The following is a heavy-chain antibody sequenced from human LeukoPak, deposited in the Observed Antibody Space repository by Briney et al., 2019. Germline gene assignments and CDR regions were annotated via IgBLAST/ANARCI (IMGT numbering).Heavy chain of an antibody. D-gene: IGHD1-26*01. J-gene: IGHJ4*02. Sequence: KASETLSLTCTVSGGSISSYYWSWIRQPPGKGLEWIGYIYYSGSTNYNPSLKSRVTISVDTSKNQFSLKLSSVTAADTAVYYCAREVIVGVSFDYWGQGTLVTVSS. CDR1: GGSISSYY. CDR3: AREVIVGVSFDY. V-gene: IGHV4-59*01. CDR2: IYYSGST.